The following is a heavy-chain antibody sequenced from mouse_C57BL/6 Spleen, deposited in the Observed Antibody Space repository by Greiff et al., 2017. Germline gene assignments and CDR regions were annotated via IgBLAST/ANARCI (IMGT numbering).Heavy chain of an antibody. V-gene: IGHV5-9*01. D-gene: IGHD2-1*01. Sequence: DVMLVESGGGLVKPGGSLKLSCAASGFTFSSYTMSWVRQTPEKRLEWVATISGGGGNTYYPDSVKGRFTISRDNAKNTLYLQMSRLRSEDTAWYYCASYGNYGAMDYWGQGTSVTVSS. CDR1: GFTFSSYT. J-gene: IGHJ4*01. CDR3: ASYGNYGAMDY. CDR2: ISGGGGNT.